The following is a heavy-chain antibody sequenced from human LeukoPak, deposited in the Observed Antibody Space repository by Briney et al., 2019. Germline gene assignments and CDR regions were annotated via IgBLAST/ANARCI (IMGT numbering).Heavy chain of an antibody. CDR2: MNPNSGNT. V-gene: IGHV1-8*01. CDR3: ARDRVRGYYDSSGYYYLVY. J-gene: IGHJ4*02. Sequence: ASVKVSCKASGYTFTSYDINWVRQATGQGLEWMGWMNPNSGNTGYAQKFQGRVTMTRNTSISTAYMELSSLRSEDTAVYYCARDRVRGYYDSSGYYYLVYWGQGTLVTVSS. D-gene: IGHD3-22*01. CDR1: GYTFTSYD.